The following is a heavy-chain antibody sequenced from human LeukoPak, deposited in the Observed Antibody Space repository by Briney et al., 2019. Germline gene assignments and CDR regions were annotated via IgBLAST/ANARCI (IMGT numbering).Heavy chain of an antibody. V-gene: IGHV3-30*04. CDR1: GFSFSSDA. Sequence: PGGSLRLSCAASGFSFSSDAMHWVRQAPGKGLEWVAVISYDGSNKYYADSVKGRFTISRDNSKNTLYLQMNSLKAEDTAVYYCARSPYYYGSGSLYYYYGMDVWGQGTTVTVSS. CDR2: ISYDGSNK. D-gene: IGHD3-10*01. J-gene: IGHJ6*02. CDR3: ARSPYYYGSGSLYYYYGMDV.